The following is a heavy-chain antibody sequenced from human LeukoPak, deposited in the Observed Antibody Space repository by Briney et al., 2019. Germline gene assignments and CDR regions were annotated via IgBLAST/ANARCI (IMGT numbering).Heavy chain of an antibody. J-gene: IGHJ3*02. CDR3: ATVNTIFSLSAFDI. CDR1: GYTLTELS. D-gene: IGHD3-9*01. V-gene: IGHV1-24*01. Sequence: GASVKVSCKFSGYTLTELSMHWVRQAPGKGLEWMGGFDPEDGETIYAQKFQGRVTMTEDTSTDTAYMELSSLRSEDTAVYYCATVNTIFSLSAFDIWGQGTMVTVSS. CDR2: FDPEDGET.